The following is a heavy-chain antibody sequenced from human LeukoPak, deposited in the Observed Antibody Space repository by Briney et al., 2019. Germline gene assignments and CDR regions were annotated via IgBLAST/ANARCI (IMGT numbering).Heavy chain of an antibody. CDR2: ISSDGSVT. CDR3: TRAGPRRDGYNSDY. D-gene: IGHD5-24*01. Sequence: GGSQRLSCAVSGFSFTNYWMHGVRQDPGKGLVWVSYISSDGSVTKYADSVKGRFTISRDNAVNTLYLQMISLRVEDTAVYYCTRAGPRRDGYNSDYWGQGTLVTVSS. V-gene: IGHV3-74*03. CDR1: GFSFTNYW. J-gene: IGHJ4*02.